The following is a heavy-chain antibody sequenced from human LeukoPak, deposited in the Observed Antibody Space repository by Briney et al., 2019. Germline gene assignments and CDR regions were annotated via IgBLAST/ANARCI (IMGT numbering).Heavy chain of an antibody. V-gene: IGHV4-59*08. J-gene: IGHJ4*02. CDR3: ASHPRRGGFDY. CDR2: IFHTGDT. Sequence: SETLSLTCTVSGVSITDYYWSWIRQPPGKGLEWIAYIFHTGDTRYNPSLKSRITISLDTSKNQFSLKLNSVTAADTAVYYCASHPRRGGFDYWARGTLVPVSS. CDR1: GVSITDYY.